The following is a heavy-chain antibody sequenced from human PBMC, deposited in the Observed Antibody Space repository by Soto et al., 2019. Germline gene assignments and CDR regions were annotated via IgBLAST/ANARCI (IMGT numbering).Heavy chain of an antibody. D-gene: IGHD3-3*01. CDR3: AGASRLFGVVRTDSKGTAG. V-gene: IGHV1-69*14. CDR1: GGTFRRYA. CDR2: IIPIIGTA. J-gene: IGHJ6*02. Sequence: QVQLVQSGAEVKKPGSSVTVSCKASGGTFRRYAISWVRQAPGQGLEWMGGIIPIIGTANYAQKFQGRVTITAYKATTTAYMELSSLGGEETGVYYCAGASRLFGVVRTDSKGTAGWGQGTAVTVS.